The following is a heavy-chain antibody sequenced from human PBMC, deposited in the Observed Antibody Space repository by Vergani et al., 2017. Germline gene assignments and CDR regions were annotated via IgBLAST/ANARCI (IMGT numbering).Heavy chain of an antibody. V-gene: IGHV2-5*02. Sequence: QITLQESGPTLVKPTQTLTLTCTFSGFSLSTSGVGVGWIRQPPGKALEWLALIYWDDDKRYSPSLKSRLTITKDTSKNQVVLTMTNMDPVDTATYYCAHSLNNDILTGYANYFDYWGQGTLVTVSS. CDR1: GFSLSTSGVG. CDR3: AHSLNNDILTGYANYFDY. J-gene: IGHJ4*02. D-gene: IGHD3-9*01. CDR2: IYWDDDK.